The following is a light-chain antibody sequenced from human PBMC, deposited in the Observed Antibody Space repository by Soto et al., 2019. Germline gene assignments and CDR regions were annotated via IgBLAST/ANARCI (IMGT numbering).Light chain of an antibody. V-gene: IGKV3-20*01. CDR1: QSIKNNF. Sequence: IVLTQSPGALSLSPGEGAPLSCRASQSIKNNFLAWYQQRPCQAPRLLIHAASIRASGIPDRFTGTASGTDFTLTISRLEPDDFAVYYCQQYCTSLTFGGGTRVE. CDR2: AAS. CDR3: QQYCTSLT. J-gene: IGKJ4*01.